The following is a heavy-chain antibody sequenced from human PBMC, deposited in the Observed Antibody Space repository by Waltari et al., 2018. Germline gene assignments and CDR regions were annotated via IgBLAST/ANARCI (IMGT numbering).Heavy chain of an antibody. CDR1: GGTFGSYA. D-gene: IGHD2-2*01. V-gene: IGHV1-69*01. J-gene: IGHJ6*02. CDR3: ASSVVPARTYYYYYGMDV. CDR2: IIPIFVSA. Sequence: QVQLVQSGAEVKKPGSSVKVSCKASGGTFGSYAISWVRQAPGQGLEWMGWIIPIFVSANDAQKFQGRVTITADESTSTAYMELSSLRSEDTAVYYCASSVVPARTYYYYYGMDVWGQGTTVTVSS.